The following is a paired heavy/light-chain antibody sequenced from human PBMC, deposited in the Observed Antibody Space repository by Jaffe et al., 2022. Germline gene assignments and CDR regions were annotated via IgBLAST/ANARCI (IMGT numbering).Light chain of an antibody. V-gene: IGLV1-51*01. Sequence: QSVLTQPPSVSAAPGQKVTISCSGSSSNIGKNFVSWYQQLPGTAPKLLIYDNNKRPSGIPDRFSGSKSGTSATLGITGLQTGDEADYYCGTWDSSLSAVVFGGGTKLTVL. CDR2: DNN. CDR3: GTWDSSLSAVV. CDR1: SSNIGKNF. J-gene: IGLJ2*01.
Heavy chain of an antibody. J-gene: IGHJ4*02. CDR1: GGSSSTGSYY. D-gene: IGHD3-16*01. CDR3: ARHHFVLIAGIYYFDY. V-gene: IGHV4-39*01. CDR2: IKYSGST. Sequence: QLQLQESGPGLVKPSETLSLTCIVSGGSSSTGSYYWGWIRQPPGKGLEWIGSIKYSGSTYYNPSLKSRVTISVDTSKNQFSLKLSSVTAADTAVYYCARHHFVLIAGIYYFDYWGQGTLVTVSS.